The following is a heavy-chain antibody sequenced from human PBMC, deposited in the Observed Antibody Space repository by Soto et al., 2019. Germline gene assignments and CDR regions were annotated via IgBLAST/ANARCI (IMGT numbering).Heavy chain of an antibody. J-gene: IGHJ5*02. Sequence: QLQLVQSAAEVKKPGASVRVSCKASGYPFIKYGISWIRQAPEQGLEWMGWIKGDSGYTNYAQKFQGRVTMTADTSSDTAFMELRSLRLDDTAVYFCATSYDTGLDPWGQGTLVSVSS. CDR3: ATSYDTGLDP. D-gene: IGHD3-9*01. V-gene: IGHV1-18*04. CDR1: GYPFIKYG. CDR2: IKGDSGYT.